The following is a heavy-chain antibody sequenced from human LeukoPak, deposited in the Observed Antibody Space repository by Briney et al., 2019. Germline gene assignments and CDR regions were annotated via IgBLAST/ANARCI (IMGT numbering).Heavy chain of an antibody. CDR1: GFAFSFYA. V-gene: IGHV3-30-3*01. CDR3: ARDRHFDL. CDR2: ISYDGSNQ. Sequence: GGSLRLSCAASGFAFSFYAMSWLRQPPGKGLEWVALISYDGSNQYYADSVKGRFTISRDNSKNTLYLQMNSLRAEDTAVYYCARDRHFDLWGRGTLVTVSS. J-gene: IGHJ2*01.